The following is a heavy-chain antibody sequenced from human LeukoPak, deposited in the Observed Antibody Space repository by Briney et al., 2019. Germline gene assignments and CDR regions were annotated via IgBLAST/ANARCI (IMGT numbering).Heavy chain of an antibody. J-gene: IGHJ5*02. CDR3: ARADCSGSTCYLRRSWFDP. D-gene: IGHD2-2*01. CDR2: ISTGSRYI. CDR1: GFRLSDYD. Sequence: GGSLRLSCAASGFRLSDYDMNWVRQAPGKGLEWVSSISTGSRYIYYAYSVKGRFTISRDDAKNSLYLQMDYLRAEDTAVYYCARADCSGSTCYLRRSWFDPWGEGTLVTVSS. V-gene: IGHV3-21*01.